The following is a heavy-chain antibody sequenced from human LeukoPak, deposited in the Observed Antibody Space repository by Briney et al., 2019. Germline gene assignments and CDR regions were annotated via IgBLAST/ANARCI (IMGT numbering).Heavy chain of an antibody. D-gene: IGHD3-10*01. CDR2: ISWNSGSI. CDR1: GFTFDDYA. CDR3: ARDLIRGVDSGSPTDY. V-gene: IGHV3-9*01. J-gene: IGHJ4*02. Sequence: GGSLRLSCAASGFTFDDYAMHWVRQAPGKGLEWVSGISWNSGSIGYADSVKGRFTISRDNAKNSLYLQMNSLRAEDTALYYCARDLIRGVDSGSPTDYWGQGTLVTVSS.